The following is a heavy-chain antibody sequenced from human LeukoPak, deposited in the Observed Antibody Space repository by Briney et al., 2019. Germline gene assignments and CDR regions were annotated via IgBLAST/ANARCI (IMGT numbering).Heavy chain of an antibody. Sequence: QPGGSLRLSCAASEFNFSNYAMSWLRQAPGKGLEWVSGSTGTGYSTYYADSVKGRFTISRDNSKNTLYLQMNSLRAEDTAVYYCGKGVRMGVTSAFDISGQGTMVTVSS. D-gene: IGHD1-26*01. CDR2: STGTGYST. V-gene: IGHV3-23*01. J-gene: IGHJ3*02. CDR1: EFNFSNYA. CDR3: GKGVRMGVTSAFDI.